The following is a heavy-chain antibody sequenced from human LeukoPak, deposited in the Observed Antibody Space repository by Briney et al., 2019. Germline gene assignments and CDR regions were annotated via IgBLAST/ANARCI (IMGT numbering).Heavy chain of an antibody. Sequence: SETLSLTCAVSGGSISGSNWWSWVRQPPGKGLEWIGEIYHSGSTNYNPSLKSRVTISVDKSKNQFSLKLSSVTAADTAVYYCASYPGSIDAFDIWGQGTMVTVSS. J-gene: IGHJ3*02. CDR3: ASYPGSIDAFDI. CDR1: GGSISGSNW. V-gene: IGHV4-4*02. CDR2: IYHSGST.